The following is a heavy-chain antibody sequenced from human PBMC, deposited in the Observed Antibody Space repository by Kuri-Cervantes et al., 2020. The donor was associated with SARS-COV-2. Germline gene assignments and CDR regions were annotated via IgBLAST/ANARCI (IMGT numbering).Heavy chain of an antibody. CDR2: IMPDGSDT. CDR3: ARSTPFRRLVVISQGGAFDI. D-gene: IGHD3-22*01. Sequence: GGSLRLSCAASEFTFSSYWMSWVRQAPGRGREWVANIMPDGSDTYYVDSVKGRFTVSRDNAKNSLYLQMNSLRGDDTAVYYCARSTPFRRLVVISQGGAFDIWGQGAMVTVSS. CDR1: EFTFSSYW. J-gene: IGHJ3*02. V-gene: IGHV3-7*03.